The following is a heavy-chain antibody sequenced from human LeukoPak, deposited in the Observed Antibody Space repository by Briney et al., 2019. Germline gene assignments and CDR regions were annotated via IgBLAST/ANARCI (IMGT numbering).Heavy chain of an antibody. V-gene: IGHV1-18*01. CDR2: ISAYNGNT. CDR1: GYTFTSYG. CDR3: ARGYCSSTSCYVFDY. Sequence: ASVKVSCKASGYTFTSYGISWVRQAPGQGLEWMGWISAYNGNTNYAQKLQGRVTMTTDTSTSTAYMELRSLRSDDTAVYYCARGYCSSTSCYVFDYWGQGTLVTVSS. J-gene: IGHJ4*02. D-gene: IGHD2-2*01.